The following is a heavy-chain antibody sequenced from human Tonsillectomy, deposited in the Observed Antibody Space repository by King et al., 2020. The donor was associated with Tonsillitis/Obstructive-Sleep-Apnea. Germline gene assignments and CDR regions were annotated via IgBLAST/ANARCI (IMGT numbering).Heavy chain of an antibody. V-gene: IGHV3-30-3*01. Sequence: VQLVESGGGVVQPGRSLRLSCAASGFTFSSYAMHWVRQAPGKGLEWVAVISYDGSNKYYADSVKGRFTISRDNSKNTLYLQMNSLRAEDTAVYYCADHPPDYWGQGTLVTVSS. CDR3: ADHPPDY. D-gene: IGHD1-14*01. J-gene: IGHJ4*02. CDR2: ISYDGSNK. CDR1: GFTFSSYA.